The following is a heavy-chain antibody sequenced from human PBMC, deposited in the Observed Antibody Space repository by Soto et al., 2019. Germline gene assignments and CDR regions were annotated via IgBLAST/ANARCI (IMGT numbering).Heavy chain of an antibody. D-gene: IGHD3-9*01. CDR2: VYNSGST. CDR1: GGSVSGGSYC. V-gene: IGHV4-61*01. J-gene: IGHJ2*01. Sequence: QVQLQESGPGLVKPSETLSLTCTVSGGSVSGGSYCWSWIRQPPGKGLECIGYVYNSGSTTYNPSRKRLFTISVDPSKNQFALGLSSVTAADTAVYYCARVPLTTYFDLWGRGTLVTVSS. CDR3: ARVPLTTYFDL.